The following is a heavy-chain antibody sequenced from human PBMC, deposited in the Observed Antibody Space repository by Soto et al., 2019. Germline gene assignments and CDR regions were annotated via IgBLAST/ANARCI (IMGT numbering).Heavy chain of an antibody. CDR1: GYTFTSYY. CDR3: ARDQGVGVHYYYGLDV. Sequence: QVQLVQSGAEVKKPGASVKVSCKASGYTFTSYYMHWVRQAPGQGLEWMGIINPSGGSTTYAQQFQGSVTMTRDTSTSTVYMELSSLRSEDTAVYYCARDQGVGVHYYYGLDVWGQGTTVTVSS. V-gene: IGHV1-46*01. CDR2: INPSGGST. D-gene: IGHD1-26*01. J-gene: IGHJ6*02.